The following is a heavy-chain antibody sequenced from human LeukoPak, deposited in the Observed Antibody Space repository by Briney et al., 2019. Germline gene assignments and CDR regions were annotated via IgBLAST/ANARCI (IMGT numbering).Heavy chain of an antibody. D-gene: IGHD6-13*01. CDR2: ISWNSGSI. CDR3: AKGYSSSWYGWFDP. V-gene: IGHV3-9*01. J-gene: IGHJ5*02. CDR1: GFTFDDYA. Sequence: GGSLRLSCAASGFTFDDYAMHWVRQAPGKGLEWVSGISWNSGSIGYADSVKGRFTISRDNAKNSLYLQMNSLRAEDTALYYCAKGYSSSWYGWFDPWGQGTLVTVSS.